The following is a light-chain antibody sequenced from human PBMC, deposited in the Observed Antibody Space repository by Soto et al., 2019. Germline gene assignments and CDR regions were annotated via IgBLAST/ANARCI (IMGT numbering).Light chain of an antibody. CDR1: QSISIW. Sequence: DIQMTQSPSTLSASVGDRVTITFRASQSISIWLAWYQQKPGKAPKILIYKASSLESGVPSRFSGSGSGTEFTLTISSLQPDDFATYYCQQSHSMPWTFGQGTKVDIK. J-gene: IGKJ1*01. V-gene: IGKV1-5*03. CDR2: KAS. CDR3: QQSHSMPWT.